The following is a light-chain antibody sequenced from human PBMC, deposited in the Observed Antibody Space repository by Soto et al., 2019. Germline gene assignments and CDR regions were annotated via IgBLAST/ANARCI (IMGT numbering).Light chain of an antibody. CDR1: QSVLYSSNNKNY. Sequence: DIVMTQSPDSLAVSLGERATINCKSSQSVLYSSNNKNYLAWYQQKPGKAPKLLIYKASSLESGVPSRFSGSGSGTEFTLTISSLQPDDFATYYCQQYNSYRTFGQGTKVDIK. J-gene: IGKJ1*01. CDR3: QQYNSYRT. V-gene: IGKV4-1*01. CDR2: KAS.